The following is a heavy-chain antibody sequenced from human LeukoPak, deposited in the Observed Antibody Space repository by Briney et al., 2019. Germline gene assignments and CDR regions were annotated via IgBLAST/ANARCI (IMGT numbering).Heavy chain of an antibody. D-gene: IGHD1-1*01. CDR3: AREGRDAYNYYFDY. J-gene: IGHJ4*02. CDR1: GGTFSSYA. Sequence: ASVKVSCKASGGTFSSYAISWVRQAPGQELEWMGRIIPILGIANYAQKFQGRVTITADKSTSTAYMELSSLRSEDTAVYYCAREGRDAYNYYFDYWGQGTLVTVSS. V-gene: IGHV1-69*04. CDR2: IIPILGIA.